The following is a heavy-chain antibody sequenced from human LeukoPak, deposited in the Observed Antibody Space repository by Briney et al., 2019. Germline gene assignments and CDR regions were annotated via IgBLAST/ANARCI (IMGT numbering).Heavy chain of an antibody. J-gene: IGHJ5*02. V-gene: IGHV1-18*01. D-gene: IGHD4-17*01. CDR2: ISAYNGNT. CDR1: GYTFTSYG. CDR3: ARTLMALDGDLGWFDP. Sequence: EASVKVSCKASGYTFTSYGISWVRPAPGQGLEWMGWISAYNGNTNYAQKLQGRVTMPTDTSTSTAYMELRSLRSDDTAVYYCARTLMALDGDLGWFDPWGQGTLVTVSS.